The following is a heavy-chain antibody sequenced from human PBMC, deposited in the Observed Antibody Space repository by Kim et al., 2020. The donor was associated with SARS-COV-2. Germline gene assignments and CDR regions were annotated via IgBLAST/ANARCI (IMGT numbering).Heavy chain of an antibody. V-gene: IGHV3-9*01. D-gene: IGHD2-15*01. Sequence: ADSVKGRFTIYRDNAKNSLYLQMNSLRAEDKALYYCAKVKDTDHDAFDIWGQETMVTVSS. CDR3: AKVKDTDHDAFDI. J-gene: IGHJ3*02.